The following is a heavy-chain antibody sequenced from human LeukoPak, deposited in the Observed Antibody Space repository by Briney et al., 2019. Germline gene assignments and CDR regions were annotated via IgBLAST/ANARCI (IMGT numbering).Heavy chain of an antibody. Sequence: SETLSLTCAVSGGSISSGGYSWSWIRQPPGKGLEWIGYIYYSGSTNYNPSLKSRVTISVDTSKNQFSLKLSSVTAADTAVYYCAREVWIVGATTYYYGMDVWGQGTTVTVSS. D-gene: IGHD1-26*01. CDR1: GGSISSGGYS. CDR2: IYYSGST. CDR3: AREVWIVGATTYYYGMDV. V-gene: IGHV4-61*08. J-gene: IGHJ6*02.